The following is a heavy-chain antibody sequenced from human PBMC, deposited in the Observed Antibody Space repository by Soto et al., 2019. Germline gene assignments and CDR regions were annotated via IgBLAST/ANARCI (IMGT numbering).Heavy chain of an antibody. CDR3: ARECTSSVSRGEIDY. V-gene: IGHV3-11*01. CDR1: GFTFSDYY. J-gene: IGHJ4*02. D-gene: IGHD6-6*01. Sequence: QVQLVESGGGLVKPGGSLRLSCAASGFTFSDYYMSWMRQAPGKGLEWVSFISSSGSTKYYADSVRGRFTISRDNAKNSLFLQMNSLRAEDTAVYYCARECTSSVSRGEIDYWGQGTLVSVSS. CDR2: ISSSGSTK.